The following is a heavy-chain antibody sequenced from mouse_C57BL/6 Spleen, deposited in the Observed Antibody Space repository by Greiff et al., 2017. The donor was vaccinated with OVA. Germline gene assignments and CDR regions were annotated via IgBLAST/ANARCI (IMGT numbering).Heavy chain of an antibody. D-gene: IGHD2-3*01. CDR3: ARDDRGDYAMDY. Sequence: QVQLQQPGAELVKPGASVKMSCKASGYPFTSYWITWVKQRPGQGPEWIGDIYPGSGSTNYNEKFKSKATLTVDTSSSTAYMQLSSLTSEDSAVYYCARDDRGDYAMDYWGQGTSVTVSS. V-gene: IGHV1-55*01. J-gene: IGHJ4*01. CDR2: IYPGSGST. CDR1: GYPFTSYW.